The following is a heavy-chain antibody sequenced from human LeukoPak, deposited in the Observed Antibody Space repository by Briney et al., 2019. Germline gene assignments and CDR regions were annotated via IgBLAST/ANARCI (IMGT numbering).Heavy chain of an antibody. D-gene: IGHD2-2*01. J-gene: IGHJ3*02. CDR1: GGTFSSYA. CDR3: ARKVWYQLLEDAFDI. CDR2: INPNSGGT. V-gene: IGHV1-2*02. Sequence: ASVKVSCKASGGTFSSYAISWVRQAPGQGLEWMGWINPNSGGTNYAQKFQGRVTMTRDTSISTAYMELSRLRSDDTAVYYCARKVWYQLLEDAFDIWGQGTMVTVSS.